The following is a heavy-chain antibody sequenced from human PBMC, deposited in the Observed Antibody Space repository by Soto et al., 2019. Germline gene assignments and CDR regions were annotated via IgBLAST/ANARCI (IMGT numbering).Heavy chain of an antibody. Sequence: QVQLVQSGAEVKKPGSSVKVSCKASGGSFGNSAINWVRQTPGQGLEWLGGFIPVYRTLNYAQKFQGRVTITADESTGTAYMTLRSLASDDTAVYYCATGVIWIGYFTVDSWGQGPRVTVSS. CDR2: FIPVYRTL. J-gene: IGHJ4*02. V-gene: IGHV1-69*01. CDR3: ATGVIWIGYFTVDS. CDR1: GGSFGNSA. D-gene: IGHD3-3*01.